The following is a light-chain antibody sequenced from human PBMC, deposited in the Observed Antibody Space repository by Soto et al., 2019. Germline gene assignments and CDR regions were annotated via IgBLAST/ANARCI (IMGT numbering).Light chain of an antibody. CDR1: SSDVGGYNY. V-gene: IGLV2-14*01. Sequence: QSALTQPASVSGSPGQSITISCTGTSSDVGGYNYVSWYQQHPGKAPKLMIYEVSNRPSGVSNRFSGSKSGYTASLTISGLQAEDEADYYCNSYRDTNTFWVFGGGTKLTVL. CDR2: EVS. CDR3: NSYRDTNTFWV. J-gene: IGLJ3*02.